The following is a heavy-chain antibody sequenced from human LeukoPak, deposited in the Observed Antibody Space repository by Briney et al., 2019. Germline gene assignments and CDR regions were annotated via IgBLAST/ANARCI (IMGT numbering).Heavy chain of an antibody. V-gene: IGHV3-21*01. CDR2: ISSSSSYL. Sequence: PGGSLRLSCAASGFTFSNYSMNWVRQAPGKGLEWVSSISSSSSYLFFADSVKGRFTISRDNAKNSLYLQMNSLRAEDTAVYYCARVYSDFATSDYWGQGTLVTVSS. CDR3: ARVYSDFATSDY. J-gene: IGHJ4*02. CDR1: GFTFSNYS. D-gene: IGHD4-11*01.